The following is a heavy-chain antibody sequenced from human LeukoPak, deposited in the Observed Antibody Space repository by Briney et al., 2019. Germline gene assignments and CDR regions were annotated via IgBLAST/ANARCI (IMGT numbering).Heavy chain of an antibody. CDR1: GGSISSYY. Sequence: SETLSLTCTVSGGSISSYYWSWIRQPPGKGLEWIGYIYYSGSTNYNPSLKSRVIISVDTSKNQFSLKLSSVTAADTAVYYCAGSRFLEWLLPDYFDYWGQGTLVTVSS. CDR2: IYYSGST. CDR3: AGSRFLEWLLPDYFDY. D-gene: IGHD3-3*01. J-gene: IGHJ4*02. V-gene: IGHV4-59*08.